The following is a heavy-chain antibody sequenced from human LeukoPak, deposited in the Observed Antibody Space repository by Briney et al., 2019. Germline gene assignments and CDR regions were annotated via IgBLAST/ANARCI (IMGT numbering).Heavy chain of an antibody. Sequence: ASVKVSCKASGYTFTGYYMHWVRQAPGQGLEWMGWINPNSGGTNYAQKFQGRVTMTRDTSISTAYVELSRLRSDDTAVYYCARSIAAAGTTGYYFDYWGQGTLVTVSS. V-gene: IGHV1-2*02. J-gene: IGHJ4*02. D-gene: IGHD6-13*01. CDR1: GYTFTGYY. CDR3: ARSIAAAGTTGYYFDY. CDR2: INPNSGGT.